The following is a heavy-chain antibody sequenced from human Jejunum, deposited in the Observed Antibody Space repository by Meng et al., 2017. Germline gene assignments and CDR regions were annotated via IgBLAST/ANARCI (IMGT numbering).Heavy chain of an antibody. CDR3: ARERSSYTGYEYLDY. J-gene: IGHJ4*02. CDR1: GYTFNSHT. CDR2: ISVDNGKT. V-gene: IGHV1-18*01. Sequence: QVQLVQSRPEGKKPGASVKVSCKASGYTFNSHTITWVRQAPGQGLEWMGWISVDNGKTEYAQKVQGRVTLTTDTSTSTVYMELRGLRSDDTAVYYCARERSSYTGYEYLDYWGQGTLVTVSS. D-gene: IGHD5-12*01.